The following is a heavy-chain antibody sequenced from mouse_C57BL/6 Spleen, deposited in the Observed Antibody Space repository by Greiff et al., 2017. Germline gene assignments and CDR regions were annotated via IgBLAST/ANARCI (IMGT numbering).Heavy chain of an antibody. CDR3: TRGDGSSSRYFDV. V-gene: IGHV1-15*01. CDR2: IDPETGGT. CDR1: GYTFTDYE. D-gene: IGHD1-1*01. Sequence: VQLQESGAELVRPGASVTLSCKASGYTFTDYEMHWVKQTPVHGLEWIGAIDPETGGTAYNQKFKGKAILTADKSSSTAYMELRSLTSEDSAVYDCTRGDGSSSRYFDVWGTGTTVTVSS. J-gene: IGHJ1*03.